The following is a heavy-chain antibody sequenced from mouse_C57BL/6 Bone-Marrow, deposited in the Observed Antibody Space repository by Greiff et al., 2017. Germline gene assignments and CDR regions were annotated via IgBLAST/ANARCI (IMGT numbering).Heavy chain of an antibody. CDR1: GYTFTSYG. V-gene: IGHV1-81*01. CDR3: ARGGEFPYFDY. CDR2: IYPRSGNT. Sequence: QRVESGAELARPGASVKLSCKASGYTFTSYGISWVKQRTGQGLEWIGEIYPRSGNTYYNEKFKGKATLTADKSSSTAYMELRSLTSEDSAVYFCARGGEFPYFDYWGQGTTLTVSS. J-gene: IGHJ2*01.